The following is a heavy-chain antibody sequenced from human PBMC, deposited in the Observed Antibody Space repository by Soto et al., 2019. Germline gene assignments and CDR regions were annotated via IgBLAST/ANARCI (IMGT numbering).Heavy chain of an antibody. J-gene: IGHJ4*02. CDR3: ARGRYGDY. CDR1: GYTFTSYG. Sequence: QVHLVQSGAEVKKPGASVKVSFKASGYTFTSYGITWVRQAPGQGLEWMGWISAHNGNTDYAQKLQGRVIVTRDTSTSTAYMELRSLRSDDTAVYYCARGRYGDYWGQGSLVTASS. D-gene: IGHD1-1*01. CDR2: ISAHNGNT. V-gene: IGHV1-18*01.